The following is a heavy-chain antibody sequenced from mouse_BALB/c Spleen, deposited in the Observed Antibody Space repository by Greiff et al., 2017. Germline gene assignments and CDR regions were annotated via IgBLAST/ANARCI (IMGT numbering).Heavy chain of an antibody. CDR2: ISSGGSYT. J-gene: IGHJ3*01. CDR3: ARDRDGYYGAWFAY. D-gene: IGHD2-3*01. V-gene: IGHV5-9-4*01. CDR1: GFTFSSYA. Sequence: EVQVVESGGGLVKPGGSLKLSCAASGFTFSSYAMSWVRQSPEKRLEWVAEISSGGSYTYYPDTVTGRFTISRDNAKNTLYLEMSSLRSEDTAMYYCARDRDGYYGAWFAYWGQGTLVTVSA.